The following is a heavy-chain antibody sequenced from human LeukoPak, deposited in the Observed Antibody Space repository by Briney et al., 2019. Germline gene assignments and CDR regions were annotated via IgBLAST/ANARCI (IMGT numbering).Heavy chain of an antibody. J-gene: IGHJ4*02. CDR1: GGSISSYY. V-gene: IGHV4-59*01. D-gene: IGHD3-9*01. Sequence: SETLSLTCTVSGGSISSYYWSWIRQPPGKGLEWIGYIYYSGSTNYNPSLKSRVTISVDTSKNQFSLRLSSVTAADTAVYYCARLSAIYDILTGPQYYFDYWGQGTLVTVSS. CDR3: ARLSAIYDILTGPQYYFDY. CDR2: IYYSGST.